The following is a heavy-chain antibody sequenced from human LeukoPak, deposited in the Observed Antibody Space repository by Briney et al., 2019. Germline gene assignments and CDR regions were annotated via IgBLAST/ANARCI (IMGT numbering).Heavy chain of an antibody. Sequence: GGSLRLSSAVSGFTVAANYMTWVRQAPGKGLEWVSVFYSGGSAYYADSVKGRFTISRDLSKNTLFLQMNSLRAEDTAVYYCATPGGSGDYPYPTYFNYWGQGTLITVSS. CDR3: ATPGGSGDYPYPTYFNY. D-gene: IGHD3-10*01. V-gene: IGHV3-53*01. CDR1: GFTVAANY. J-gene: IGHJ4*02. CDR2: FYSGGSA.